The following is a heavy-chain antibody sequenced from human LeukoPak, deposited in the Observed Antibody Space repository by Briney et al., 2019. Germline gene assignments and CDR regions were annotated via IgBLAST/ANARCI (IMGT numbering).Heavy chain of an antibody. J-gene: IGHJ3*02. V-gene: IGHV3-64*01. Sequence: GGSLRLSCAASGFTFSSYAMHWVRQAPGKGLEYVSAISSNGGSTYYANSVKGRFTISRDNSKNPLYLQMGSLRAEDMAVYYCARESYYDSSGFDDAFDIWGQGTMVTVSS. D-gene: IGHD3-22*01. CDR2: ISSNGGST. CDR3: ARESYYDSSGFDDAFDI. CDR1: GFTFSSYA.